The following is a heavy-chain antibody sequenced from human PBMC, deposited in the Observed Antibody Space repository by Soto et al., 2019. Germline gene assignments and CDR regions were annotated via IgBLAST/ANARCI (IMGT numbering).Heavy chain of an antibody. CDR2: IIPILGIA. CDR1: GGTFSSYT. D-gene: IGHD3-16*02. J-gene: IGHJ5*02. Sequence: ASVKVSCKASGGTFSSYTISWVRQAPGQGLEWMGRIIPILGIANYAQKFQGRVTITADKSTSTAYMELSSLRSEDPAVYYCAREGDYVWGSDRPDNWFDPWGQGTLVTVSS. CDR3: AREGDYVWGSDRPDNWFDP. V-gene: IGHV1-69*04.